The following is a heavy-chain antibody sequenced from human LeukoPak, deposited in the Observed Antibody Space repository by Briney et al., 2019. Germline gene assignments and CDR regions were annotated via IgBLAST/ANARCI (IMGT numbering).Heavy chain of an antibody. V-gene: IGHV1-18*01. J-gene: IGHJ4*02. Sequence: ASAKVSCKASGYTFPSYGISWVRQAPGQGLEWMGWISAHNGDTKYAQKLQGRVTMTTDMSTSTAYMDLRSLRSDDTAVYYCARDTKRGGYCSGGRCYSWFDFWGQGTLVTVSS. CDR2: ISAHNGDT. CDR3: ARDTKRGGYCSGGRCYSWFDF. D-gene: IGHD2-15*01. CDR1: GYTFPSYG.